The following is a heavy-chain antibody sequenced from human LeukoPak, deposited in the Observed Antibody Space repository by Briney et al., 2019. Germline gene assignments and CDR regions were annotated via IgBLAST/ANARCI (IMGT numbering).Heavy chain of an antibody. CDR2: TNTDGSST. Sequence: GGSLRLSCEASGITFSHYWMHWARQAPGKGLVWVSRTNTDGSSTSYMDSVKGRFTISRDNAKNTIYFQMNRLRAEDTAVYYCVPSDSSGLDWGQGTLVTVSS. CDR1: GITFSHYW. CDR3: VPSDSSGLD. D-gene: IGHD3-22*01. V-gene: IGHV3-74*01. J-gene: IGHJ4*02.